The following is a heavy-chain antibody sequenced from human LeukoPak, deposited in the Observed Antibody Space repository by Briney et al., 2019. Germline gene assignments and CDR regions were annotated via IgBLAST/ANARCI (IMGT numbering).Heavy chain of an antibody. J-gene: IGHJ5*02. CDR2: IIPIFGTA. D-gene: IGHD2-2*01. CDR1: GGTFSSYT. V-gene: IGHV1-69*01. CDR3: AREGCSSTSCNFNWFDP. Sequence: SVKVSCKASGGTFSSYTISWVRQAPGQGLEWMGGIIPIFGTANYAQKFQGRVTITADESTSTAYMELSSLRSGDTAVYYCAREGCSSTSCNFNWFDPWGQGTLVTVSS.